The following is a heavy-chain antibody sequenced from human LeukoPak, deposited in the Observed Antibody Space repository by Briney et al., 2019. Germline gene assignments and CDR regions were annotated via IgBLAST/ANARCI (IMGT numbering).Heavy chain of an antibody. Sequence: ASVKVSCKASGYTFTSYAMHWVRQAPGQRLEWMGWISPDNGNIKYSQKFQGRVTISRDTSASTAYMELSSLRSEDTAVYYCAREEGGNYYYMDVWGKGTTVTVSS. J-gene: IGHJ6*03. D-gene: IGHD3-16*01. CDR3: AREEGGNYYYMDV. CDR2: ISPDNGNI. CDR1: GYTFTSYA. V-gene: IGHV1-3*01.